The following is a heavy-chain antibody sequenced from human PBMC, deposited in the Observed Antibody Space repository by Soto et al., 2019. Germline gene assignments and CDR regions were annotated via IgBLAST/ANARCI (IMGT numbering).Heavy chain of an antibody. D-gene: IGHD1-26*01. CDR2: ISYDGSNT. CDR3: AKVSGSYLDYYYYGMDV. V-gene: IGHV3-30*18. CDR1: GFTFSSYG. Sequence: QVQLVESGGGVVQPGRSLRLSCAASGFTFSSYGMHWVRQAPGKGLAWVAVISYDGSNTYYADSVKGRFTISRDNSKNTLYLQMNSLRAEDTAVYYGAKVSGSYLDYYYYGMDVWGQGTTVTVSS. J-gene: IGHJ6*02.